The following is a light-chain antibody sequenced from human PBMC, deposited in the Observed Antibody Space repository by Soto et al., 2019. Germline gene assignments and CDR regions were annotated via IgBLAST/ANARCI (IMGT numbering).Light chain of an antibody. CDR1: SSDVGSYNS. CDR3: SSYTSSSTFVV. J-gene: IGLJ1*01. CDR2: EVS. Sequence: QSALTQPPSVSGSPGQSVTISCTGTSSDVGSYNSVSWYQQPPGTAPKLMIYEVSNRPSGVPDRFSGSKSGNTASLTISGLQAEDEADYYCSSYTSSSTFVVFGTGTQLTVL. V-gene: IGLV2-18*02.